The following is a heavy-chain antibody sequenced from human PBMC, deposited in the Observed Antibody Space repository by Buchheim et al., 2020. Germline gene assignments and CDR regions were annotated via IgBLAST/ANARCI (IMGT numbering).Heavy chain of an antibody. Sequence: EVQLLESGGGLVQPGGSLRLSCAASGFTFSSYAMSWVRQAPGKGLEWVSAISGSGGSTYYADSVKGRFTISRDNSKNTLYLQMNSLRAEDTAVYYCAKDLAAYDSSGYYLIYYYYYGMDVWGQGTT. V-gene: IGHV3-23*01. CDR3: AKDLAAYDSSGYYLIYYYYYGMDV. J-gene: IGHJ6*02. CDR2: ISGSGGST. CDR1: GFTFSSYA. D-gene: IGHD3-22*01.